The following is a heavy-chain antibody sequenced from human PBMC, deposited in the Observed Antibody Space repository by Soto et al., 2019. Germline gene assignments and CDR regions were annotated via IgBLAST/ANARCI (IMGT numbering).Heavy chain of an antibody. Sequence: SETLSLTCTVSGGSITGGSISSTTYYWGWMRQPPGKGLEWIASFFIGGTTSYNPSLKSRVTISLETSNSQFSLRLTSVTAADTAVYYCARLGAYYQSLDPWGPGTLVTVSS. CDR2: FFIGGTT. CDR3: ARLGAYYQSLDP. V-gene: IGHV4-39*01. D-gene: IGHD2-21*01. J-gene: IGHJ5*02. CDR1: GGSITGGSISSTTYY.